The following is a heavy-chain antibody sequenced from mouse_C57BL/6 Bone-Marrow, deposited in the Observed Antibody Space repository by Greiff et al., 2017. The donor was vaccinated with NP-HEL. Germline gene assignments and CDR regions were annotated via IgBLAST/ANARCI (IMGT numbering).Heavy chain of an antibody. CDR1: GYTFTSYG. D-gene: IGHD2-1*01. J-gene: IGHJ3*01. V-gene: IGHV1-81*01. Sequence: VQLQESGAELARPGASVKLSCKASGYTFTSYGISWVKQRPGQGLEWIGEIYPRSGNTYYNEKFKGKATLTADKSSSTAYMELRSLTSEDSAVYFCATLYGTPFAYWGQGTRVTVSA. CDR3: ATLYGTPFAY. CDR2: IYPRSGNT.